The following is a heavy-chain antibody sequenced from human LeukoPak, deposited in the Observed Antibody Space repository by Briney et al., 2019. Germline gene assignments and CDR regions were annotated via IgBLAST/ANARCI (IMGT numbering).Heavy chain of an antibody. D-gene: IGHD1-26*01. Sequence: GGSLRLSCAASGFTFSGYGIHWVRQAPGKGLEWVAFIRYDGSNKYYADSVKGRFTISRDNSKNTLYLQMNSLRAEDTAVYYCAKGAGGSYSIDYWGQGTLVTVSS. CDR3: AKGAGGSYSIDY. CDR2: IRYDGSNK. CDR1: GFTFSGYG. V-gene: IGHV3-30*02. J-gene: IGHJ4*02.